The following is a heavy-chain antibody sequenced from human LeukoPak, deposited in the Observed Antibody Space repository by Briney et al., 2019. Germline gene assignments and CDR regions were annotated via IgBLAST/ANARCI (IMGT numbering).Heavy chain of an antibody. CDR2: MTDSETT. D-gene: IGHD5-18*01. CDR1: GVSITTHY. J-gene: IGHJ4*02. Sequence: SETLSLTCTVSGVSITTHYWSWLRQPPGKELEWIAYMTDSETTKNNPSLKSRISLSADTSKNQFSLSLSSVTEADTAVYFCATIKSGYPFGYFDFWGQGILVTVSS. CDR3: ATIKSGYPFGYFDF. V-gene: IGHV4-59*11.